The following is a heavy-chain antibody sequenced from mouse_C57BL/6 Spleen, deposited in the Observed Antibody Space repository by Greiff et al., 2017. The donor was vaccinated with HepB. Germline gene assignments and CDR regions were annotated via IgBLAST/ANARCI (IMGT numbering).Heavy chain of an antibody. Sequence: LVESGAELVKPGASVKLSCKASGYTFTEYTIHWVKQRSGQGLEWIGWFYPGSGSIKYNEKFKDKATLTADKSSSTVYMELSRLTSEDSAVYFCARHEGDGYYHYAMDYWGQGTSVTVSS. V-gene: IGHV1-62-2*01. J-gene: IGHJ4*01. D-gene: IGHD2-3*01. CDR3: ARHEGDGYYHYAMDY. CDR1: GYTFTEYT. CDR2: FYPGSGSI.